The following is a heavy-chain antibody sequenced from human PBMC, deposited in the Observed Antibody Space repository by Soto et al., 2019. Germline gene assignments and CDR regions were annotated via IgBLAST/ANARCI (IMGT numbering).Heavy chain of an antibody. J-gene: IGHJ4*02. CDR2: ISYSGSNT. V-gene: IGHV3-23*01. D-gene: IGHD3-3*01. CDR1: GFTFSSHA. Sequence: EVQLLESGGGLVQPEGSLRLSCSASGFTFSSHAMSWVRQAPGKGLEWVSAISYSGSNTYYTDSVKGRFTISRDNSKHTLYLQMNSLRVEDTAIYYCAKRFTLFGEVKLCPDFDYWGQGTLVTVSS. CDR3: AKRFTLFGEVKLCPDFDY.